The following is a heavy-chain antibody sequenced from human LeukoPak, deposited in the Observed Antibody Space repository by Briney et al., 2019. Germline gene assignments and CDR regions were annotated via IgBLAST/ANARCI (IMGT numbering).Heavy chain of an antibody. CDR1: GFTFSSFA. D-gene: IGHD3-16*01. Sequence: QPGGSLRLSCAASGFTFSSFAMTWVRQAPGKGLEWVSTLSGSGDKTFNADSVKGRFTISRDNSKNSLYLQMNSLRAEDTAVYYCARLGSYGYYYDGMDVWGQGTTVTVSS. J-gene: IGHJ6*02. V-gene: IGHV3-23*01. CDR2: LSGSGDKT. CDR3: ARLGSYGYYYDGMDV.